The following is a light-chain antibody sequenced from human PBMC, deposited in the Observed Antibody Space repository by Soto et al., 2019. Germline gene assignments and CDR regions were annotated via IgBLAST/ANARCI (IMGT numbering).Light chain of an antibody. CDR1: SSDIGAYAY. J-gene: IGLJ2*01. CDR3: GSYTRSNSVI. CDR2: DVN. V-gene: IGLV2-14*03. Sequence: QSALTQPASVSGSPGQSIAISCTGTSSDIGAYAYVSWYQQHPGKIPKLIVFDVNYRPSGVPSRFSGSKSGNTASLTISGLQAEDEADYYCGSYTRSNSVIFGGGTKLTVL.